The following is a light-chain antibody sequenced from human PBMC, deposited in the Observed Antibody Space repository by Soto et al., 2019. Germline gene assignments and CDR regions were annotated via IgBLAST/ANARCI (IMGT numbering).Light chain of an antibody. CDR2: AAS. CDR3: QKYSSVPV. V-gene: IGKV1-27*01. CDR1: QGIRNF. J-gene: IGKJ3*01. Sequence: DIPMTQSPTSLSASVGDRVTITCRASQGIRNFVAWYQHKPGKAPKLLIYAASTLHSGVPSRFRGSGSGTDFPLTINSLQPEDVATYSCQKYSSVPVFGPGTKVEIK.